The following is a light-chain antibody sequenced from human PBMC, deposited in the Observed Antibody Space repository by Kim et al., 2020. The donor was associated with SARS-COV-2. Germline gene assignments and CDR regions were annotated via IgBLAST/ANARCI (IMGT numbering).Light chain of an antibody. Sequence: SGSPGKRVTLSCSASQIIGNSLAWYQQKPGQAPRLLIYGASTRATGVPVRFSGSGSGTEFSLTINSLQPEDFAVYHCQQYNDKISFGQGTRLEIK. J-gene: IGKJ5*01. CDR2: GAS. CDR3: QQYNDKIS. CDR1: QIIGNS. V-gene: IGKV3-15*01.